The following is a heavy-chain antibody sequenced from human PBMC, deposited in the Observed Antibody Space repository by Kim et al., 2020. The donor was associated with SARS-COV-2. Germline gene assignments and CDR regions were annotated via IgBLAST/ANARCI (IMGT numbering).Heavy chain of an antibody. Sequence: GESLKISCKGSGYSFTSYWIGWVRQMPGKGLEWMGIIYPGDSDTRYSPSFQGQVTISADKSISTAYLQWSSLKASDTAMYYCARHPQWYYYGSGSYSNWFDPWGQGTLVTVSS. V-gene: IGHV5-51*01. CDR2: IYPGDSDT. D-gene: IGHD3-10*01. J-gene: IGHJ5*02. CDR1: GYSFTSYW. CDR3: ARHPQWYYYGSGSYSNWFDP.